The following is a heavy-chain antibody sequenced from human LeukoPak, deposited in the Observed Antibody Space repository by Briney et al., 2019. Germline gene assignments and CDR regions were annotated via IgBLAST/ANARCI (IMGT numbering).Heavy chain of an antibody. J-gene: IGHJ4*02. CDR2: ISGSGGST. CDR3: AKCNFDSSAHFDF. D-gene: IGHD3-22*01. Sequence: RSGGSLRLSCAASGFTFSSYAMTWVRQAPGKGLEWVSGISGSGGSTYYADSVKGRFTISRDNSRNTLYLQMNSLRAEDTAAYYCAKCNFDSSAHFDFWGQGTPVTVSS. V-gene: IGHV3-23*01. CDR1: GFTFSSYA.